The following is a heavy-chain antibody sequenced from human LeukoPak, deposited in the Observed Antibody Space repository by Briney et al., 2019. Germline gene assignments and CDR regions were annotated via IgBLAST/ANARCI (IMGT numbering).Heavy chain of an antibody. CDR1: GGSISSGGYY. CDR2: IYYSGST. Sequence: SETLSLTCTVSGGSISSGGYYWRWIRQHPGKGLEWIGYIYYSGSTYYNPSLKSRVTISVDTSKNQFSLKLSSVTAADTAVYYCARGVSPNFDYWGQGTLVTVSS. CDR3: ARGVSPNFDY. J-gene: IGHJ4*02. V-gene: IGHV4-31*03.